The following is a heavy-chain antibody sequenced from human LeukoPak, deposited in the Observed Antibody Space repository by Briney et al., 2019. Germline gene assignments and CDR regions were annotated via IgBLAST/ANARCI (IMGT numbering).Heavy chain of an antibody. CDR3: ARGMAVAANWFDP. Sequence: GGSLRLSCVASGFTFSSHWMKWVRQAPGQGLEWVANINQDGGVKYYVDSVKGRFTISRDNAKNSLYLQMNSLKAGDTAVYYCARGMAVAANWFDPWGQGTLVAVSS. V-gene: IGHV3-7*05. CDR1: GFTFSSHW. D-gene: IGHD6-19*01. J-gene: IGHJ5*02. CDR2: INQDGGVK.